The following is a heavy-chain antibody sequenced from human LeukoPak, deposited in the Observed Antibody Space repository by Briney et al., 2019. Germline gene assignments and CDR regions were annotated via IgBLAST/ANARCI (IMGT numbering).Heavy chain of an antibody. J-gene: IGHJ4*02. D-gene: IGHD4-23*01. CDR3: ARVLPAGNCFDD. V-gene: IGHV3-53*01. CDR2: IYSGGST. CDR1: GLSVTSNY. Sequence: GGSLRLSCAASGLSVTSNYMSWVRQAPGKGLEWVSVIYSGGSTYYADSVTGRFAISRDNSKNTLYLQMNSLRAEDTAVYYCARVLPAGNCFDDWGQGILVTVSS.